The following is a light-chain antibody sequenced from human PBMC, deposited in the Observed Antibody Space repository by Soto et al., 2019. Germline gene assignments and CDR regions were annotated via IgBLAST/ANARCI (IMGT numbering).Light chain of an antibody. CDR2: EVT. Sequence: QSALTQPASVSGSPGQSITISCTGTSSDIGDYNYVSWYQQYPGKAPKLLIFEVTERPSGVSDRFSGSKSGNTASLTISGLQLEDEADYYCSSFSITDNVKLFGGGTKLTVL. J-gene: IGLJ3*02. V-gene: IGLV2-14*01. CDR3: SSFSITDNVKL. CDR1: SSDIGDYNY.